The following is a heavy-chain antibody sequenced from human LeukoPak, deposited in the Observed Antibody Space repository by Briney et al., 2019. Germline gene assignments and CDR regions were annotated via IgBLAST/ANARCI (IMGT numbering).Heavy chain of an antibody. CDR3: ARVNYDILTGYYRDYYYYYMDV. Sequence: GGSLRLSCAASGFTFSDYYMSWIRQAPGKGLEWVSYISSSGSTIYYADSVKGRFTISRDNAKNSLYLQMNSLRAEDTAVYYCARVNYDILTGYYRDYYYYYMDVWGKGTTVTVSS. V-gene: IGHV3-11*04. J-gene: IGHJ6*03. CDR2: ISSSGSTI. CDR1: GFTFSDYY. D-gene: IGHD3-9*01.